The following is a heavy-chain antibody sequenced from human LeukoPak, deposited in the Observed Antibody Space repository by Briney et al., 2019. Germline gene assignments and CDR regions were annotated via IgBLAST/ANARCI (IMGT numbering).Heavy chain of an antibody. CDR2: ISYDGSNK. V-gene: IGHV3-30*04. CDR3: AGEDSGSYSTFDY. Sequence: GGSLRLSCAASGFTFSSYAMHWVRQAPGKGLEWVAVISYDGSNKYYADSVKGRFTISRDNSKNTLYLQMNSLRAEDTAVYYCAGEDSGSYSTFDYWGQGTLVTVSS. J-gene: IGHJ4*02. D-gene: IGHD1-26*01. CDR1: GFTFSSYA.